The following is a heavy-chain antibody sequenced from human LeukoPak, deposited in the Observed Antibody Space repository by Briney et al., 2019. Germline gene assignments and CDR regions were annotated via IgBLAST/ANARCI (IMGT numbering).Heavy chain of an antibody. J-gene: IGHJ4*02. Sequence: PGGSLRLSCAASGFTFSSHSMNWVRQAPGKGLEWVSYISSSSSTIYYADSVKGRFTISRDNAKNSLYLQVNNLRAEDTAVYYCARGPNSNWSGLDFWGQGTLLTVSS. CDR2: ISSSSSTI. V-gene: IGHV3-48*01. CDR3: ARGPNSNWSGLDF. CDR1: GFTFSSHS. D-gene: IGHD6-6*01.